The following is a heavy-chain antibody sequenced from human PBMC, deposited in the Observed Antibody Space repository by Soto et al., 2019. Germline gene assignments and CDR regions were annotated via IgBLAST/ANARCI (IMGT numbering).Heavy chain of an antibody. CDR3: ARDHTIFGVAVAHYFDY. D-gene: IGHD3-3*01. CDR2: ISAYNGNT. Sequence: QVQLVQSGAEVKKPGASVKVSCKASGYTFTSYGISWVRQAPGQGLEWMGWISAYNGNTNYAQKPQGRVTMTTDTSTSTAYMELRSLRSDDTAVYYCARDHTIFGVAVAHYFDYWGQGTLVTVSS. J-gene: IGHJ4*02. V-gene: IGHV1-18*01. CDR1: GYTFTSYG.